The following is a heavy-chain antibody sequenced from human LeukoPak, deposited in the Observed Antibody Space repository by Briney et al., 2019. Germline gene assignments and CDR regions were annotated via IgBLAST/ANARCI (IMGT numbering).Heavy chain of an antibody. J-gene: IGHJ4*02. V-gene: IGHV4-39*01. Sequence: SETLSLTCTVSGGSISSSSYYWGWIRQPPGKGLEWIGTIYYSGTTYYNPSLKSRVTISVDTSKNQFSLKLSSVTAADTAVYYCARRGYCTGGTCSTFDYWGQGTLVTVPS. D-gene: IGHD2-15*01. CDR1: GGSISSSSYY. CDR3: ARRGYCTGGTCSTFDY. CDR2: IYYSGTT.